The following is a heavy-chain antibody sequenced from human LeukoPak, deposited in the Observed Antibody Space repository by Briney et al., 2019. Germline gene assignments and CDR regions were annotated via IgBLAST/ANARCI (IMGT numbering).Heavy chain of an antibody. Sequence: PGGSLRLSCAASGFTFSSFAMSWVRQAPGKGLEWVSAISDNGGHTYYGDSVKGRFTISRDNAHNTLYLHMNSLRAEDTAVYYCAKEPATRWLATFDYWGQGTLVTVSS. V-gene: IGHV3-23*01. CDR1: GFTFSSFA. D-gene: IGHD6-19*01. CDR3: AKEPATRWLATFDY. CDR2: ISDNGGHT. J-gene: IGHJ4*02.